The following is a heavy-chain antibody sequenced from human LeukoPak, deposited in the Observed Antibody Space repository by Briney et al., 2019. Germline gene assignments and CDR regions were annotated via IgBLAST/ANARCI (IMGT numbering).Heavy chain of an antibody. CDR3: ARRRWGYHYYFDY. V-gene: IGHV4-38-2*02. CDR2: IYYSGST. J-gene: IGHJ4*02. D-gene: IGHD2-21*01. CDR1: GYSISSGYY. Sequence: SETLSLTCTVSGYSISSGYYWGWIRQPPGKGLEWIGSIYYSGSTYYNPSLKSRVTISVDTSKNQFSLKLSSVTAADTAVYYCARRRWGYHYYFDYWGQGTLVTVSS.